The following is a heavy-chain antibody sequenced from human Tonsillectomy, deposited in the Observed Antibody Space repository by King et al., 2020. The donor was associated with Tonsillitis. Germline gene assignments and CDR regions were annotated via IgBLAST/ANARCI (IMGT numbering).Heavy chain of an antibody. V-gene: IGHV3-30*02. Sequence: VQLVESGGGVVQPGGSLRLSCAASGFTFSTYGMHWVRQSPGKGLEWVAFIRDDGTNGYYADSVKGRFSISRDNSKYTLYLTMNSLRAEDTAVYYCANHHYGSSWYIFDSWGQGTLVTVSS. CDR1: GFTFSTYG. CDR3: ANHHYGSSWYIFDS. D-gene: IGHD6-13*01. J-gene: IGHJ4*02. CDR2: IRDDGTNG.